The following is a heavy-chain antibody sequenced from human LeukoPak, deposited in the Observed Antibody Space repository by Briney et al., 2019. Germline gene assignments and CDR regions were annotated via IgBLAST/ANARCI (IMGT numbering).Heavy chain of an antibody. V-gene: IGHV3-53*01. CDR2: IYSGGST. Sequence: GGSLRLSCAASGFTVSSNCMSWVRQAPGKGLEWVSVIYSGGSTYYADSVKGRFTISRDNSKNTLYLQMNSLRAEDTAVYYCARDAGEVDYYDSSGHYCSNGMDVWGQGTTVTVSS. D-gene: IGHD3-22*01. J-gene: IGHJ6*02. CDR1: GFTVSSNC. CDR3: ARDAGEVDYYDSSGHYCSNGMDV.